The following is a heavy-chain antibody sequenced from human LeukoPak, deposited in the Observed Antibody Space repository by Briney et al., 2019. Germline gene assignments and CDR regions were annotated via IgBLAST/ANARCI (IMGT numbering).Heavy chain of an antibody. J-gene: IGHJ6*03. CDR1: GFTFSSYW. CDR3: VRDYPYSSSWFNYYYYYMDV. CDR2: IKQDGSEK. V-gene: IGHV3-7*01. Sequence: QTGGSLRLSCAASGFTFSSYWMSWVRQAPGKGLEWVANIKQDGSEKYYVDSVKGRFTISRDNAKNSLYLQMNSLRAEDTAVYYCVRDYPYSSSWFNYYYYYMDVWGKGTTVTVSS. D-gene: IGHD6-13*01.